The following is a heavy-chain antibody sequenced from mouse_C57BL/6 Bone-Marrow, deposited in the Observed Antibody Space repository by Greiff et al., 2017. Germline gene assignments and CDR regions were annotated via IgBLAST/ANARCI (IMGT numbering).Heavy chain of an antibody. CDR1: GYTFTDYE. V-gene: IGHV1-15*01. CDR3: TRAFDGYFFDY. CDR2: IDPETGGT. Sequence: VQLQQSGAELVRPGASVTLSCKASGYTFTDYEMHWVKQTPVHGLEWIGAIDPETGGTAYNQKFKGKAILTADKSSSPAYMELRSLPSEDSAVYYCTRAFDGYFFDYWGQGTTLTVSS. J-gene: IGHJ2*01. D-gene: IGHD2-3*01.